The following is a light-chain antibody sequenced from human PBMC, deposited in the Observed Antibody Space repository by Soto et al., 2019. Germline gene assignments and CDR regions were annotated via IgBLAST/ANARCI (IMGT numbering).Light chain of an antibody. CDR2: ANS. Sequence: QSVLTQPPSVSGAPGQRVTISCTGSSSNSGAGYDVHWYQQLPGTAPKLLMYANSNRPSGVPDRFSGSKSGTSASLSITGLQAEDEADYYCQSYDPSLSVVFGGGTTLTVL. CDR3: QSYDPSLSVV. V-gene: IGLV1-40*01. J-gene: IGLJ2*01. CDR1: SSNSGAGYD.